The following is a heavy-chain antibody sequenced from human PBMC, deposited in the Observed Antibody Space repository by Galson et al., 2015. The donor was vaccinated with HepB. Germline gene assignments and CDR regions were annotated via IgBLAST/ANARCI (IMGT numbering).Heavy chain of an antibody. CDR2: ISTDNGNT. V-gene: IGHV1-18*01. Sequence: SVKVSCKASGYSFISYSISWVRQAPGQGLEWMGRISTDNGNTNYAQNFQGRVTMTTDTSTSTAYMEVRSLRPDDTAVYYCARDRCRGGGCYSSPDYWGQGTLVTVSS. CDR1: GYSFISYS. J-gene: IGHJ4*02. CDR3: ARDRCRGGGCYSSPDY. D-gene: IGHD2-15*01.